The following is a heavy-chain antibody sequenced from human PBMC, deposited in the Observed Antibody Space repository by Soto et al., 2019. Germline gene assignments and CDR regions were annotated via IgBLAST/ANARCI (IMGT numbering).Heavy chain of an antibody. CDR1: GYTFTRYG. V-gene: IGHV1-18*01. J-gene: IGHJ4*02. Sequence: QVQLVQSGTEVKKPGASVKVSCKASGYTFTRYGISWVRQAPGQGLEWMGWIRAYNGNTNYAPKLQGRVTMTTDTATSTAYLELRSLRSDDTAVYYWARDAPPEDYWGQGTLVTVSS. CDR2: IRAYNGNT. CDR3: ARDAPPEDY.